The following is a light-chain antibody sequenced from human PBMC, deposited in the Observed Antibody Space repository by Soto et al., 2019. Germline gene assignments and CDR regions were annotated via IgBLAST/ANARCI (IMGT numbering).Light chain of an antibody. J-gene: IGKJ2*01. V-gene: IGKV1-5*03. Sequence: DVQMTQSPSTLSASVGDTVTITCRASPSVNTWLAWYQQKPGKAPKLLIYKASTLESGVPSRFSGSGTGTEFTLTISSLQSDDFATYYCQQYNNWYTFGQGTKLEIK. CDR3: QQYNNWYT. CDR2: KAS. CDR1: PSVNTW.